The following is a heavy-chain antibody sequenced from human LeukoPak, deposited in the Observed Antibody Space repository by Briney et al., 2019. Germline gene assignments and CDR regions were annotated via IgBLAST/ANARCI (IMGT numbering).Heavy chain of an antibody. CDR3: ARGIDYYGMDV. CDR2: ISSSSSYI. V-gene: IGHV3-21*01. J-gene: IGHJ6*02. D-gene: IGHD6-13*01. Sequence: GGSLRLSCAASGFTFSSYSMNWVRQAPGKGLEWVSSISSSSSYIYYADSVKGRFTISRDNAKNSLYLQMNSLRAEVTAVYYCARGIDYYGMDVWGQGTTVTVSS. CDR1: GFTFSSYS.